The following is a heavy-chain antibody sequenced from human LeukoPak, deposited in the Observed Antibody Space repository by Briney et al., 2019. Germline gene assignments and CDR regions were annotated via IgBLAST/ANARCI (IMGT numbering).Heavy chain of an antibody. CDR2: VNLQGGT. J-gene: IGHJ4*02. V-gene: IGHV4-34*01. CDR3: AREGGSYRPLDY. CDR1: GGSFSNYY. D-gene: IGHD3-16*02. Sequence: KPSETLSLTCTVSGGSFSNYYWTWVRQPPGKGLEWIGEVNLQGGTNYNPSLLRRVAISVDTSANHVSLQMTSVTAADTAVYYCAREGGSYRPLDYSGQGTLVTVSS.